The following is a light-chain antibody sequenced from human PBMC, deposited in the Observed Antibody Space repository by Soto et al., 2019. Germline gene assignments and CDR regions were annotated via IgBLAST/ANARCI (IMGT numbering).Light chain of an antibody. CDR1: SSNIGDNH. CDR2: DND. V-gene: IGLV1-51*01. Sequence: QSVLTQPPSVSAAPGQKVTISCSGSSSNIGDNHVSWYQQFPGTAPKLLIYDNDNRPSGIPDRVSAPKSGTSASLAITGLQPGDEADYYCGAWDSSLSAWLFGGGTKVTVL. CDR3: GAWDSSLSAWL. J-gene: IGLJ3*02.